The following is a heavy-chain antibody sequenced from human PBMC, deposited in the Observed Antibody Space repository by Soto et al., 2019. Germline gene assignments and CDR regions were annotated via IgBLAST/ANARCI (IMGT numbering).Heavy chain of an antibody. D-gene: IGHD2-8*01. CDR1: GGSFSGYY. CDR2: INHSGST. J-gene: IGHJ4*02. CDR3: ARMIMRYCTNGVCYTRSSGRSELDY. V-gene: IGHV4-34*01. Sequence: QVQLQQWGAGLLKPSETLSLTCAVYGGSFSGYYWSWIRQPPGKGLEWIGEINHSGSTNYNPSLKSRVTISVDTSKNQFSLKLSSVTAADTAVYYCARMIMRYCTNGVCYTRSSGRSELDYWGQGTLVTVSS.